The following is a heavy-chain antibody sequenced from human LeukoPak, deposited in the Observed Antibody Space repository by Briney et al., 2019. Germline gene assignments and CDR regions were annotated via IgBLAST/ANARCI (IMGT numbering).Heavy chain of an antibody. J-gene: IGHJ4*02. Sequence: GRSLRLSCAASGFTFDDYAMHWVRQAPGKGLEWVSGISWNSGSIGYADSVKGRFTISRDNSKNTLYVQMNSLRAEDTAVYYCAKPHFDDWGQGTLVTVSS. CDR3: AKPHFDD. CDR2: ISWNSGSI. V-gene: IGHV3-9*01. CDR1: GFTFDDYA.